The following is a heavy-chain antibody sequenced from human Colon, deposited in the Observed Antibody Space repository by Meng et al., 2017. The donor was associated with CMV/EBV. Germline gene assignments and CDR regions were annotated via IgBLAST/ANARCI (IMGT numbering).Heavy chain of an antibody. V-gene: IGHV3-23*04. CDR2: ITASGAST. CDR1: GFTFSSYG. D-gene: IGHD3-16*01. J-gene: IGHJ4*02. Sequence: VQVVESGGGLVQPGGSLILSCAASGFTFSSYGMNWVRHAPGKGLEWVSGITASGASTYYADSVKGRFTISRDNSKNTLYLQMNSLRADDTAVYYCAKNWGNDFWGQGTLVTVSS. CDR3: AKNWGNDF.